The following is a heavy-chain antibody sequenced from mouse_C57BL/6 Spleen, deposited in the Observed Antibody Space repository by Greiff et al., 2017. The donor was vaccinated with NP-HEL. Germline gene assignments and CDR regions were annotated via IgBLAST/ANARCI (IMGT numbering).Heavy chain of an antibody. CDR2: IDPANGNT. V-gene: IGHV14-3*01. CDR1: GFNIKNTY. D-gene: IGHD2-2*01. CDR3: ANYYGHEEGFAY. Sequence: EVKLQQSVAELVRPGASVKLSCTASGFNIKNTYMHWVKQRPEQGLEWIGRIDPANGNTKYAPKFQGKAPITADTSSNTAYLQLSSLTSEDTAIYYCANYYGHEEGFAYWGQGTLVTVSA. J-gene: IGHJ3*01.